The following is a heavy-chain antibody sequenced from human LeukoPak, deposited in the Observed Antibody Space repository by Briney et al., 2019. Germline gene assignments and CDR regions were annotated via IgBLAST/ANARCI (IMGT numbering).Heavy chain of an antibody. Sequence: ASVKVSCKTSSYNFRHYGISWVRQAPGQGLEWMAWISGGYNGDSNYALKLRGRLTMTTDTSTSTAYMELRSLRSDDTAVYYCARGEKKYCSGGSCPAYFDYWGQGTLVTVSS. J-gene: IGHJ4*02. V-gene: IGHV1-18*01. CDR3: ARGEKKYCSGGSCPAYFDY. CDR2: ISGGYNGDS. D-gene: IGHD2-15*01. CDR1: SYNFRHYG.